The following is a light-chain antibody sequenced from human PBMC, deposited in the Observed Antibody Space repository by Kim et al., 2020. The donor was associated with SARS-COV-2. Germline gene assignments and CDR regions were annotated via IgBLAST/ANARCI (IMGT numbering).Light chain of an antibody. CDR2: DAS. V-gene: IGKV3-11*01. Sequence: EIVLTQSPATLSLSPGERATLSCRASQSVSSYLAWYQQKPGQAPRLLIYDASSRATGIPARFSGSGSGEDFTLTISILEPEDFAVYYWQQSSNWPPSFGQGTRLEIK. J-gene: IGKJ5*01. CDR1: QSVSSY. CDR3: QQSSNWPPS.